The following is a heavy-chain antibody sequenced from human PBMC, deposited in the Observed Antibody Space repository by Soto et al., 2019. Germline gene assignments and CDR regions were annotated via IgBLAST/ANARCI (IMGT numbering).Heavy chain of an antibody. CDR2: MSYSRST. CDR3: ARDSYMTC. V-gene: IGHV4-39*02. J-gene: IGHJ4*02. CDR1: GGSISSNNYY. Sequence: SETLSLPCFVSGGSISSNNYYWGWIRQPPGKGLEWIGSMSYSRSTYYNPSLKSRVTISVDTSKNQFSLKLTSVTAADTAMYFCARDSYMTCWGQGTLVTVSS. D-gene: IGHD1-26*01.